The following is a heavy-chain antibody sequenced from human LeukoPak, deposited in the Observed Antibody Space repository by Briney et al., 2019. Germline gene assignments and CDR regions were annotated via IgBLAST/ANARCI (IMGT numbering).Heavy chain of an antibody. V-gene: IGHV3-7*01. J-gene: IGHJ2*01. CDR2: IKQDGSEE. Sequence: GGSLRLSCVASGFSFSTYWMTWVRQAPGKGLEWVANIKQDGSEEYYVDSVKGRFTSSRDNAKNSLYLQMNRLRAEDTAVYYCARGYWNFGLWGRGTQVTVSS. CDR3: ARGYWNFGL. CDR1: GFSFSTYW.